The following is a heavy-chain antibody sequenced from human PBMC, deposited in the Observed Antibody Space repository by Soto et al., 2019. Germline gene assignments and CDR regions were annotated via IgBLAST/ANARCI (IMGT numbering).Heavy chain of an antibody. CDR2: ISGSGGST. D-gene: IGHD3-22*01. Sequence: EVQLLESGGGLVQPGGSLRLSCAASGFTFSSYAMSWVRQAPGKGLEWVSAISGSGGSTYYADSVKGRFTISRDNSKNPLYLQMNSLRAEDTAVYYCAKGRGITMIVVVSPFDYWGQGTLVTVSS. CDR3: AKGRGITMIVVVSPFDY. J-gene: IGHJ4*02. CDR1: GFTFSSYA. V-gene: IGHV3-23*01.